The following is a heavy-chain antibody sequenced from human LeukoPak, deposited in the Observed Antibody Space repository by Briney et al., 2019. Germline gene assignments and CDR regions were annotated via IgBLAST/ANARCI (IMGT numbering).Heavy chain of an antibody. CDR2: ISGSSGST. D-gene: IGHD3-22*01. V-gene: IGHV3-23*01. J-gene: IGHJ4*02. CDR1: GFTFSSYA. Sequence: GGSLRLSCAASGFTFSSYAMSWVRQAPGKGLEWVSAISGSSGSTYYADSVKGRFTISRDNSKNTLYLQMNSLRAEDTAVYYCAKMYYYDSSGSTATLDYWGQGTLVTVSS. CDR3: AKMYYYDSSGSTATLDY.